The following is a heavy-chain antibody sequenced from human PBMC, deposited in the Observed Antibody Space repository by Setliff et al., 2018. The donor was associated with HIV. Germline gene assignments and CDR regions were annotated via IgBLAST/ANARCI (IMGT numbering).Heavy chain of an antibody. J-gene: IGHJ6*02. CDR3: VRHKDR. V-gene: IGHV3-7*01. Sequence: PGGSLRLSWAASGFTVTTYWMSWVRQAPGKGLEWVANIKQDGSEKYYLDSVKGRFTISRDNAKNSLYLQMNSLRAEDTAVYYCVRHKDRWGQGTTVTVSS. CDR1: GFTVTTYW. CDR2: IKQDGSEK.